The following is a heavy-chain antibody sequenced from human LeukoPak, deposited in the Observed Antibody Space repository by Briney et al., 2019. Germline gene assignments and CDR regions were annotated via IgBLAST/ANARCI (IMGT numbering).Heavy chain of an antibody. Sequence: EASVKVSCKASGYTFTGYYMHWVRQAPGQGLEWMGRINPNSGGTNYAQKFQGRFTMTRDTSISTAYMELSRLRSDDTAVYYCARAVNYDFWSGSGNWFDPWGQGTLVTVSS. J-gene: IGHJ5*02. CDR2: INPNSGGT. D-gene: IGHD3-3*01. CDR1: GYTFTGYY. V-gene: IGHV1-2*06. CDR3: ARAVNYDFWSGSGNWFDP.